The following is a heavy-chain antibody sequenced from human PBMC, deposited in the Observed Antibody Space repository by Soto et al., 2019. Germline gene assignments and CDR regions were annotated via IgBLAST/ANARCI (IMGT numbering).Heavy chain of an antibody. D-gene: IGHD2-15*01. CDR1: GFTVSSNY. CDR2: IYSGGST. CDR3: ARDRSCRCGSCYSDY. J-gene: IGHJ4*02. Sequence: EVQLVESGGGLVQPGGSLRLSCAASGFTVSSNYMSWVRQAPGKGLEWVSVIYSGGSTYYADSVKGRFTISRDNSNNTLYLQMNSLRAEDTAVYYCARDRSCRCGSCYSDYWGQGTLVTVSS. V-gene: IGHV3-66*01.